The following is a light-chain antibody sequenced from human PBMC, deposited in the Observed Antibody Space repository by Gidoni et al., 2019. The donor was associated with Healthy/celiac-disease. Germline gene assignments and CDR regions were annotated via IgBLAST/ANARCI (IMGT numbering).Light chain of an antibody. CDR1: QGISSY. Sequence: IQLTQSPSSLSASVGDRVTITCRASQGISSYLDWYQQKPGKAPKLLIYAASTLQSGVPSRFSGSGSGTDFTLTISSLQPEDFATYYCQQLNSYPRLTFXGXTKVEIK. CDR2: AAS. V-gene: IGKV1-9*01. J-gene: IGKJ4*01. CDR3: QQLNSYPRLT.